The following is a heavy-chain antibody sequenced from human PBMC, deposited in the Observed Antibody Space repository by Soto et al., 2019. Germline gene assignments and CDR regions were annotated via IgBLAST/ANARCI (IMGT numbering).Heavy chain of an antibody. J-gene: IGHJ4*02. D-gene: IGHD6-13*01. CDR1: AYTFTGYY. Sequence: ASVQFICKASAYTFTGYYWHCVRQAPGQGLEWRGWINSNSGGTNYAQQFKGRATMTRDTSISTAYMELSRLTSDDTAVYYCARDLLSIVADGNYWGQGTLVTVSS. CDR3: ARDLLSIVADGNY. V-gene: IGHV1-2*02. CDR2: INSNSGGT.